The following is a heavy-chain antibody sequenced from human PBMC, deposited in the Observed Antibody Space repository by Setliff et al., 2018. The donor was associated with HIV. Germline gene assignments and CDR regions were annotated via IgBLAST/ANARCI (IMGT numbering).Heavy chain of an antibody. CDR2: TSYSGST. J-gene: IGHJ6*03. V-gene: IGHV4-61*01. CDR1: GASISSATYY. Sequence: SETLSLTCTVSGASISSATYYWSWIRQFPGKGLEWIGYTSYSGSTNYNPSLKSRVTMLVDTSKNQFSLRLNSVTAADTAVYCCARGMRGGASCWPYYYYYMDVWGKGTTVTVSS. CDR3: ARGMRGGASCWPYYYYYMDV. D-gene: IGHD6-19*01.